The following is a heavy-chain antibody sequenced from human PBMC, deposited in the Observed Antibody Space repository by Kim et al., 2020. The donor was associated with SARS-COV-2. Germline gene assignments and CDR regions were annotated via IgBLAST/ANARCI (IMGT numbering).Heavy chain of an antibody. D-gene: IGHD3-10*01. V-gene: IGHV3-7*03. J-gene: IGHJ3*02. CDR3: ARDRTMVRGIDAFDI. CDR1: GFTFSSYW. Sequence: GGSLRLSCAASGFTFSSYWVSWVRQAPGKGLEWVANIKQDGSEKYYVDSVKGRFTISRDNAKNSLYLQMNSLRAEDTAVYYCARDRTMVRGIDAFDIWG. CDR2: IKQDGSEK.